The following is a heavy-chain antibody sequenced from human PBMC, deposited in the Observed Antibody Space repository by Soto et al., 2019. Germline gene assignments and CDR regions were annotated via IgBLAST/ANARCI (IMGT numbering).Heavy chain of an antibody. CDR1: GGSISSSSYY. Sequence: QLQLQESGPGLVKPSETLSLTCTVSGGSISSSSYYWGWIRQPPGKGLEWIGSVYYSGSTYYKPSLESRVSISMDTSKIQFSLKLNSVTAADTAVYYCARLPEGIIVATFGNAFDIWGQGTLVTVSS. J-gene: IGHJ3*02. CDR2: VYYSGST. CDR3: ARLPEGIIVATFGNAFDI. D-gene: IGHD5-12*01. V-gene: IGHV4-39*01.